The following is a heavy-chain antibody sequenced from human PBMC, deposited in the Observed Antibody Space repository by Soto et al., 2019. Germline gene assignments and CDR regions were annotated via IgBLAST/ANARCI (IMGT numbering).Heavy chain of an antibody. CDR2: ISYDGSNK. Sequence: QVQLVESGGGVVQPGRSLRLSCEASGFTFSSYGMHWVRQAPGKGLEWVAVISYDGSNKYYADSVKGRFTISRDNSKNTLYLQMNSLRAEDTAVYYCAKDGGYSYGWYFDLWGRGTLVTVSS. CDR1: GFTFSSYG. D-gene: IGHD5-18*01. V-gene: IGHV3-30*18. J-gene: IGHJ2*01. CDR3: AKDGGYSYGWYFDL.